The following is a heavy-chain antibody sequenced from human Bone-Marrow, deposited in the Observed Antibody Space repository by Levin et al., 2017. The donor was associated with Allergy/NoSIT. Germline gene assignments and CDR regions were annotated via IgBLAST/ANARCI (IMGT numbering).Heavy chain of an antibody. D-gene: IGHD1-1*01. CDR2: LSYDGTTE. CDR3: ARAAGNLHHDFDS. CDR1: GFTFENHG. V-gene: IGHV3-30*03. Sequence: HPGGSLRLSCVGSGFTFENHGIHWVRQAPGKGLEWVSVLSYDGTTEYYADSVKGRLTMSRDNSKNTVYLQIQSLRLDDTAVYYCARAAGNLHHDFDSWGQGTLVTVSS. J-gene: IGHJ4*01.